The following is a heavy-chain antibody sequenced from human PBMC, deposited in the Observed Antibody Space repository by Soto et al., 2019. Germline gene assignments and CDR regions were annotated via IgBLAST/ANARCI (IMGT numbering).Heavy chain of an antibody. CDR3: ARTSSGSYLIDY. CDR2: IDPSDSYT. D-gene: IGHD1-26*01. Sequence: GESLKISCKGSGYSFTIYWISWVRQMPGKGLEWMGRIDPSDSYTNYSPSFQGHVTISADKSISTAYLQWSSLKASDTAMYYCARTSSGSYLIDYWGQGTLVTVSS. J-gene: IGHJ4*02. V-gene: IGHV5-10-1*01. CDR1: GYSFTIYW.